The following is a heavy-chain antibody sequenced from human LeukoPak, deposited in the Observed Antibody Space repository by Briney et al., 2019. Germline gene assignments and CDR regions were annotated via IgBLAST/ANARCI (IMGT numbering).Heavy chain of an antibody. CDR1: GYTFTGYY. CDR3: ARVSWIQLWLGGDWFDP. Sequence: ASVKVSCKASGYTFTGYYMHWVRQAPGQGLEWMGWINPNSVGTNYAQKFQGRVTMTRDTSISTAYMELSRLRSDDTAVYYCARVSWIQLWLGGDWFDPWGQGTLVTVSS. D-gene: IGHD5-18*01. J-gene: IGHJ5*02. V-gene: IGHV1-2*02. CDR2: INPNSVGT.